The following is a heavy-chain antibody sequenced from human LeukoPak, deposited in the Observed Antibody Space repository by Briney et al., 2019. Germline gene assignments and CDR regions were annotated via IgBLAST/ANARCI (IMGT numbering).Heavy chain of an antibody. D-gene: IGHD3-10*01. J-gene: IGHJ5*02. Sequence: GGSLRLSCAASGFTFSSYGMSWVRQAPGKGLEWVSYISSSGSTIYYADSVKGRFTISRDNAKNSLYLQMNSLRAEDTAVYYCATMVRGVIGNWFDPWGQGTLVTVSS. CDR1: GFTFSSYG. CDR2: ISSSGSTI. V-gene: IGHV3-48*04. CDR3: ATMVRGVIGNWFDP.